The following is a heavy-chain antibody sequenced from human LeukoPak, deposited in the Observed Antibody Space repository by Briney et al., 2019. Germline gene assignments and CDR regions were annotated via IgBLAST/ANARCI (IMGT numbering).Heavy chain of an antibody. CDR2: IYSGGST. CDR3: ARDSLGMGWFDP. CDR1: GFTLSSNY. J-gene: IGHJ5*02. Sequence: GGSLRLSCAASGFTLSSNYMSWVRQAPGKGLEWVSVIYSGGSTYYADSVKGRFTISRDNSKNTLYLQMNSLRAEDTAVYYCARDSLGMGWFDPWGQGTLVTVSS. D-gene: IGHD7-27*01. V-gene: IGHV3-53*01.